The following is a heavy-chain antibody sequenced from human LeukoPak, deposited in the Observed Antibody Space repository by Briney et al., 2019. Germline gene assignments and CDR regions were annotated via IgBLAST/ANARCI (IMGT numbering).Heavy chain of an antibody. CDR2: IYYSGST. CDR1: GGSISSYY. CDR3: ASYDYGGNSGWFDP. J-gene: IGHJ5*02. D-gene: IGHD4-23*01. V-gene: IGHV4-59*08. Sequence: SETLSLTCTVSGGSISSYYWSWIRQPPGKGLEWIGYIYYSGSTNYNPSLKSRVTISVDTSKNQFSLKLGSVTAADTAVYYCASYDYGGNSGWFDPWGQGTLVTVSS.